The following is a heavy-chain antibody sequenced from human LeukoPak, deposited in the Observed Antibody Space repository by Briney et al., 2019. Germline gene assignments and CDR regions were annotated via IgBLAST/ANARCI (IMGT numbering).Heavy chain of an antibody. CDR2: IYYSGST. V-gene: IGHV4-30-4*01. J-gene: IGHJ5*02. CDR1: GGSISSGDYY. D-gene: IGHD3-22*01. CDR3: ARPYYYDSMIDP. Sequence: SETLSLTCTVSGGSISSGDYYWSWIRQPPGKGLVGIANIYYSGSTYYNPSLKSRVTMSADTSKNQLSLKLSSVTAADTAVYYCARPYYYDSMIDPWGQGILVTVSS.